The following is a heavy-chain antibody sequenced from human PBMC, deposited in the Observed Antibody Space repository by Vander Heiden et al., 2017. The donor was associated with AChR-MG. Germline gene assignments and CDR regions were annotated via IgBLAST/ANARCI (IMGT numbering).Heavy chain of an antibody. Sequence: EVLLVESGGGLVQPGTSLRLSCAASGCIFKNYATHWVRQAPGKGLEWVSTVSWGGHTTGHADSVKGRFTISRDNTKNALYLQMNSLRREDTALYYCAKDRGFGELLSGVESWGQGTLVTVSS. CDR2: VSWGGHTT. D-gene: IGHD3-10*01. CDR1: GCIFKNYA. V-gene: IGHV3-9*01. J-gene: IGHJ4*02. CDR3: AKDRGFGELLSGVES.